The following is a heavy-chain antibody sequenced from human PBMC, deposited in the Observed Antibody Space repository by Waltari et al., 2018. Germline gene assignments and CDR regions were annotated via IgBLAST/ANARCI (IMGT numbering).Heavy chain of an antibody. D-gene: IGHD6-13*01. Sequence: QVQLQESGPGLVKPSQTLSLTCTVSGGSISSGSYYWSWIRQPAGKGLEWIGRIYTSGSTNSNPSLRSRVTISVDTSKNQFSLKLSSVTAADTAVYYCARGFAPSIAAAGNAFDIWGQGTMVTVSS. J-gene: IGHJ3*02. V-gene: IGHV4-61*02. CDR3: ARGFAPSIAAAGNAFDI. CDR2: IYTSGST. CDR1: GGSISSGSYY.